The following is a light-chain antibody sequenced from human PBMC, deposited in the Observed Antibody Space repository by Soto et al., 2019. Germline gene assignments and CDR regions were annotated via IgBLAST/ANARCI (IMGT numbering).Light chain of an antibody. J-gene: IGKJ1*01. V-gene: IGKV3-20*01. CDR2: DTS. CDR1: QSVSSSY. CDR3: QQYGSSPAT. Sequence: EIVLTHSPGTLSLSPWEGAALSSSASQSVSSSYLAWYQQTPGQAPRLLVYDTSYRATGVPDRFSGSGSGTDFTLTISRLEPEDFAVYYCQQYGSSPATFGQGTKVDIK.